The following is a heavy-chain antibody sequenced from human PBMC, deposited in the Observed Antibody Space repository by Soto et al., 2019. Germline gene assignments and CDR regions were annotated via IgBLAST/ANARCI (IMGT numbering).Heavy chain of an antibody. CDR2: IYYSGST. CDR1: GGSISSNY. CDR3: ARGRARGYVY. V-gene: IGHV4-59*01. J-gene: IGHJ1*01. D-gene: IGHD5-12*01. Sequence: SETLSLTCTVSGGSISSNYWSWIRQPPGKGLEWIGYIYYSGSTNYNPSLKSRVTISVDTSKNQFSLKLSSVTAADPCVYYCARGRARGYVYWGQGTLVTVSS.